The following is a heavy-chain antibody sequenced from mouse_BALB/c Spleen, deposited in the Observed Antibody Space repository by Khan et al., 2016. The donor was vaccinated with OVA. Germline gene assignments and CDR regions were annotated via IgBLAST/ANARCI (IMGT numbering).Heavy chain of an antibody. Sequence: QVQLKESGPELVKPGASVKMSCKASGYKFTDYVISWVKQRTGQGLEWIGDIYPGSGTTYYNERFEGKATLTADTTSNTAYMQFRSLTSEDSAVYFCARSYDNDGAWFVYWGQGTLVTVSA. CDR3: ARSYDNDGAWFVY. CDR2: IYPGSGTT. V-gene: IGHV1-77*01. D-gene: IGHD2-4*01. CDR1: GYKFTDYV. J-gene: IGHJ3*01.